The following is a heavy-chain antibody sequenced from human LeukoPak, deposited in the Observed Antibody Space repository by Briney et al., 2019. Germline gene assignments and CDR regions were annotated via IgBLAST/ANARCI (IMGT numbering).Heavy chain of an antibody. CDR2: TSSSDAGT. J-gene: IGHJ5*02. D-gene: IGHD3-9*01. CDR1: GFTLSTYA. V-gene: IGHV3-23*01. Sequence: GGSLRLSCAASGFTLSTYAMSWVRQTPGKGLEWVAATSSSDAGTYHADSVRGRFTISRDNSKNTLYLQMNSLRAEDTAVYYCARDRPHYDILTGYYSDTWGQGTLVTVSS. CDR3: ARDRPHYDILTGYYSDT.